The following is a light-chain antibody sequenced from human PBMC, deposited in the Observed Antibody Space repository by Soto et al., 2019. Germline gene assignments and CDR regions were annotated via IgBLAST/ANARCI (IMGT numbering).Light chain of an antibody. J-gene: IGKJ2*01. CDR1: QSVSSSY. CDR2: GAS. Sequence: EIVLTQSPGTLSLSPGERATLSCRASQSVSSSYLAWYQQKSGQAPRLLIYGASTRATAIPARFSGSGSGTEFTLTISSLQSEDFAVYFCQQYDNWPYTFGQGTKLEIK. CDR3: QQYDNWPYT. V-gene: IGKV3-15*01.